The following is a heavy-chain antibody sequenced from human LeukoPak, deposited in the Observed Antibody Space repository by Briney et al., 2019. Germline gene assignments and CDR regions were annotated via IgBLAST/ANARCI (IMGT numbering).Heavy chain of an antibody. V-gene: IGHV4-4*07. D-gene: IGHD3-22*01. CDR2: IYTSGST. CDR1: GGSIKIYY. CDR3: SRDAPRFYDSRPYYMDV. J-gene: IGHJ6*03. Sequence: SETLSLLCTGSGGSIKIYYWSWIRQPAGKGLEGIGRIYTSGSTNYNPPLKSRVTNSLYTSKNQFSLTLNAVTATDTAGYYCSRDAPRFYDSRPYYMDVWGKGTTVTVSS.